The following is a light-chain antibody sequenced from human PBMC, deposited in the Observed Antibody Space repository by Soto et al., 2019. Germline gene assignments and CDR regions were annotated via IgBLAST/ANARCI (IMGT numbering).Light chain of an antibody. CDR1: QSVLSSSRNKNY. J-gene: IGKJ1*01. CDR3: QQYYSTPRT. CDR2: WAS. V-gene: IGKV4-1*01. Sequence: DIVMTQSPDSLAVSLGERATINCKSSQSVLSSSRNKNYLAWYQQKPGQPPKLLIYWASTRESGVPDRFSGSGSGTDFTLTISSLHAEDVAVYYCQQYYSTPRTFGQGTKVDIK.